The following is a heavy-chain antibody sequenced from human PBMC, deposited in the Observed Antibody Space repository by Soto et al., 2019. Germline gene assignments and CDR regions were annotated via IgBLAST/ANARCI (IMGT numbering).Heavy chain of an antibody. CDR2: ISTDRGDT. J-gene: IGHJ4*02. V-gene: IGHV1-18*01. D-gene: IGHD2-15*01. CDR3: AGDDLNRGGKYFDY. CDR1: GYSFTTHD. Sequence: QVQLVQSGAEVKKPGASVKVSCKASGYSFTTHDITWLRQAPGKGLEWVGGISTDRGDTIYPQNLQGRVTMTTDSSTSTVYMELKSLRSDDTAVYYCAGDDLNRGGKYFDYWGQGTLVTVSS.